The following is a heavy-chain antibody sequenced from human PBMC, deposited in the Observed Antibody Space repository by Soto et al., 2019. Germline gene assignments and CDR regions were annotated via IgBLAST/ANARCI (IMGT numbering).Heavy chain of an antibody. V-gene: IGHV5-51*01. D-gene: IGHD6-19*01. CDR2: IYPGDSET. CDR1: GYSFTNFW. Sequence: GESLTISCKPSGYSFTNFWLGWVRQMPGKGLEWLGIIYPGDSETRYSPSFQGQVTISADRSISTAYLQWSSLKASDTAIYYCVTRHPVDSSRWYNWGQGSLVTVSA. J-gene: IGHJ4*02. CDR3: VTRHPVDSSRWYN.